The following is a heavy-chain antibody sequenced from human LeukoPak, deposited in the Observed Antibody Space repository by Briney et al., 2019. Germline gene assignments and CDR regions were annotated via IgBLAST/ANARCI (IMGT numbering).Heavy chain of an antibody. V-gene: IGHV3-7*01. CDR1: GFTFSSYW. J-gene: IGHJ4*02. Sequence: GGSLRLSCAASGFTFSSYWMSWVRQAPGKGLEWVGSIKPDESEKFYVDSVKGRFTMSRDNAKNSLYLQMSSLRAEDTAVYYCARDSLSSGYDLRYFDYWGQGTLVTVSS. CDR3: ARDSLSSGYDLRYFDY. D-gene: IGHD5-12*01. CDR2: IKPDESEK.